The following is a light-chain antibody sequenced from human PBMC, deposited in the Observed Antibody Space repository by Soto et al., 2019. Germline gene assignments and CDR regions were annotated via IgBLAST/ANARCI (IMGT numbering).Light chain of an antibody. V-gene: IGLV2-14*01. J-gene: IGLJ3*02. CDR3: ASHTTSRTGV. Sequence: QSALTQVASASGSPGQSITISCTGTSSDVGAYNHVSWYQQRPGKAPKVVIFEVNNRPSGVSNRFSGSKFGNTASLTISGLQTEDEGYYYCASHTTSRTGVFGGGTKPTVL. CDR1: SSDVGAYNH. CDR2: EVN.